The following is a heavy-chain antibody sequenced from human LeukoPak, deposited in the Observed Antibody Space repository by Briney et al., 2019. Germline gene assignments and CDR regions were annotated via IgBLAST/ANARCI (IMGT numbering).Heavy chain of an antibody. Sequence: ASVRVSCKASGYTLTSYDINWVRQATGQGLEWMGWMNPNSGNTGYAQKFQGRVTMTRNTSISTAYMELSSLRSEDTAVYYCARGTFGELLLDYWGQGTLVTVSS. J-gene: IGHJ4*02. D-gene: IGHD3-10*01. CDR3: ARGTFGELLLDY. V-gene: IGHV1-8*01. CDR1: GYTLTSYD. CDR2: MNPNSGNT.